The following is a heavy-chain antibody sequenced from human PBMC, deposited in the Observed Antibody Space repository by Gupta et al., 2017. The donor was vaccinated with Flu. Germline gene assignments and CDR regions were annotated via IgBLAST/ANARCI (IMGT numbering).Heavy chain of an antibody. Sequence: QVQLVQSGAEVKKPGASVKVSCKASGYTFTGYYMHWVRQAPGQGLEWMGWINPNSGGTNYAQKFQGRVTMTRDTSISTAYMELSRLRSDDTAVYYCARVGYSSRKSYSSAWLYNWFDPWGQGTLVTVSS. CDR3: ARVGYSSRKSYSSAWLYNWFDP. D-gene: IGHD6-19*01. CDR1: GYTFTGYY. CDR2: INPNSGGT. J-gene: IGHJ5*02. V-gene: IGHV1-2*02.